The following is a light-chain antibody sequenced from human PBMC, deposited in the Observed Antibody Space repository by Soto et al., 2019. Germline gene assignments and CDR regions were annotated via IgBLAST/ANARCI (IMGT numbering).Light chain of an antibody. CDR3: QHYRDWPLT. J-gene: IGKJ4*01. CDR1: QSVSSSY. Sequence: EIVLTQSPGTLSLSPGERATLSCRASQSVSSSYLAWYQQKPGQAPRLPIYGASSRATGIPDRFSGSGSGTDFTLTISGLQSEDLAVYYCQHYRDWPLTFGGGTKVDIK. CDR2: GAS. V-gene: IGKV3-20*01.